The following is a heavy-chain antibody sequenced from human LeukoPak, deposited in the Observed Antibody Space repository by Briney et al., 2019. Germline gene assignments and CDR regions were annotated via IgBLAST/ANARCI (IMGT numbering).Heavy chain of an antibody. Sequence: ASVKVSCKASGGTFSSYAISWVRQAPGQGLEWMGGIIPIFGTANYAQKFQGRVTITADESTSTAYMELSSLRSEDTAVYYCASGVVVAAPYNWFDPWGQGTLVTVSS. V-gene: IGHV1-69*01. CDR3: ASGVVVAAPYNWFDP. D-gene: IGHD2-15*01. CDR1: GGTFSSYA. J-gene: IGHJ5*02. CDR2: IIPIFGTA.